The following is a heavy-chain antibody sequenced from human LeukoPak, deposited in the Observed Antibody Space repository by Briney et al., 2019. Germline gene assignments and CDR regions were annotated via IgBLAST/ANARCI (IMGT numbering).Heavy chain of an antibody. CDR1: GGSISSTNW. CDR2: VHLDGRT. J-gene: IGHJ4*02. Sequence: PSETLSLTCGVSGGSISSTNWWTWIRQPPGKGLEWIGEVHLDGRTNYNPSLESRLTMSVDLSENHISLKLTSVTAADTAVYYCTREGGFYRPLDYTGQGTLVTVSS. CDR3: TREGGFYRPLDY. V-gene: IGHV4-4*02. D-gene: IGHD3-3*01.